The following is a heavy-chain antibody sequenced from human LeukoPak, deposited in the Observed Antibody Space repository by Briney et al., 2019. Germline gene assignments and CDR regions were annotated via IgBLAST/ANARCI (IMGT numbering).Heavy chain of an antibody. V-gene: IGHV3-49*04. Sequence: GGSLRLSCTASGFTFGDYAMSWVRQAPGKGLEWVGFIRSKAYGGTTEYAASVKGRFTISRDDSKSIAYLQMNSLKTEDTAVYYCTRSVGGYCGGDCYPYFDYWGQGTLATVSS. J-gene: IGHJ4*02. D-gene: IGHD2-21*02. CDR2: IRSKAYGGTT. CDR3: TRSVGGYCGGDCYPYFDY. CDR1: GFTFGDYA.